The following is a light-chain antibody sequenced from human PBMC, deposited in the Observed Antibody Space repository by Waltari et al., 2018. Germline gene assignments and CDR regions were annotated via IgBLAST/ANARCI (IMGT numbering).Light chain of an antibody. Sequence: DIVMTQTQDSLTVSLVERATVNCNSSQTLLHRSNNRNYLALYQQKPGQPPKLLISWASTRESGVPDRFSGSGSGTHFTLTINSLQAADVAVYYCQQYYTSPLSFGGGTKVEVK. J-gene: IGKJ4*01. CDR3: QQYYTSPLS. V-gene: IGKV4-1*01. CDR2: WAS. CDR1: QTLLHRSNNRNY.